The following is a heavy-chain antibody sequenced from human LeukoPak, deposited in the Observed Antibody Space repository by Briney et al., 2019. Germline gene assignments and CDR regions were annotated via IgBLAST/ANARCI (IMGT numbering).Heavy chain of an antibody. CDR3: ARGRYSGYDFDY. V-gene: IGHV3-48*03. D-gene: IGHD5-12*01. CDR2: ISSSGSTI. J-gene: IGHJ4*02. Sequence: GGSLRLSCAASGFTFSNYEMNWVRQAPGKGLEWVSYISSSGSTIYYADSVKGRFTISRDNAKNSLYLQMNGLRAEDTAIYYCARGRYSGYDFDYWGQGALVTVSS. CDR1: GFTFSNYE.